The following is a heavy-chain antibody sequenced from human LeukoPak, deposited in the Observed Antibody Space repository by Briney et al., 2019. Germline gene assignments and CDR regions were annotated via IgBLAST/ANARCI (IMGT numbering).Heavy chain of an antibody. V-gene: IGHV3-7*01. D-gene: IGHD4-17*01. CDR1: GSYW. CDR3: ARDRLHYVEYEKTFDY. CDR2: IREDGNEK. Sequence: PGGSLRLSCSASGSYWMSWVRQTTGKGLECVAKIREDGNEKFYVDSVKGRFTISRDNAKNSLYLQMNSLRAEDTAVYYCARDRLHYVEYEKTFDYWGQGTLVTVSS. J-gene: IGHJ4*02.